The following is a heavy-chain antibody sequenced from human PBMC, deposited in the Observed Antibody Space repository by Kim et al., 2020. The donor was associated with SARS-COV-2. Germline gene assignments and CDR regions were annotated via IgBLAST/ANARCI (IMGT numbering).Heavy chain of an antibody. Sequence: SETLSLTCAVYGGSFSNFYWTWIRQPPGKGLEWIGEMDHRGRTSCNPSLESRVTISVDTSKNQFSLIMTSLTAADTAIYYCARGAPGGYHYWYLDLWGRG. D-gene: IGHD3-22*01. V-gene: IGHV4-34*01. J-gene: IGHJ2*01. CDR1: GGSFSNFY. CDR3: ARGAPGGYHYWYLDL. CDR2: MDHRGRT.